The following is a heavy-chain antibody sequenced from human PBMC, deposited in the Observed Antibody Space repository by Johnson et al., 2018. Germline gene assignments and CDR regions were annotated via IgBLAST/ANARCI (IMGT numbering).Heavy chain of an antibody. Sequence: QLVQSGGGLVQPGGSLRLSGAASGFTFSNYAMSWVRQAPGKGLEGVSGISWSSGSIGYADSVKGRFTISRENAKNSLYLEMNRLRGEDTALYYCAKDDNMGYMDVWGKVTTVTVSS. CDR3: AKDDNMGYMDV. J-gene: IGHJ6*03. CDR1: GFTFSNYA. D-gene: IGHD1-14*01. CDR2: ISWSSGSI. V-gene: IGHV3-9*01.